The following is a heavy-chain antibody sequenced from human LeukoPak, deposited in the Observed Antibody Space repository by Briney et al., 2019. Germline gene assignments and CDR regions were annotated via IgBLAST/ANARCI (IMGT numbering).Heavy chain of an antibody. J-gene: IGHJ6*03. D-gene: IGHD6-19*01. V-gene: IGHV4-59*12. Sequence: SETLSLTCTVSGGSISSYYWSWIRQPPGKGLEWIGYIYYSGSTNYNPSLKSRVTISVDTPKNQFSLKLSSVTAADTAVYYCARGRRSSGWWNYYYYMDVWDKGTTVTVSS. CDR3: ARGRRSSGWWNYYYYMDV. CDR1: GGSISSYY. CDR2: IYYSGST.